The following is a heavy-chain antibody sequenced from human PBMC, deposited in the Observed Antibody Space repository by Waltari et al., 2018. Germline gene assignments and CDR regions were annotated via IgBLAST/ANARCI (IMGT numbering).Heavy chain of an antibody. Sequence: EIQLLESGGGLVQPGGSLRLSCVASGFTFGSLALPWVRQAPGKGLEWVADISGSGGGIYSADSVKGRFSISRDNSKSTMYLQMNSLRAEDTAVYYCAKDTGLLRSNYGMDVWGQGTTVTVSS. CDR2: ISGSGGGI. D-gene: IGHD3-3*01. CDR1: GFTFGSLA. CDR3: AKDTGLLRSNYGMDV. J-gene: IGHJ6*02. V-gene: IGHV3-23*01.